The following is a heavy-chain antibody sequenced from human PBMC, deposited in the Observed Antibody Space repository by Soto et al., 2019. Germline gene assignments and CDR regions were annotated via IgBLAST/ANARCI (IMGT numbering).Heavy chain of an antibody. CDR1: GGSISSSSYY. D-gene: IGHD2-2*01. J-gene: IGHJ6*02. V-gene: IGHV4-39*01. CDR3: ARRKRDIVVVPAAIPPYYGMDV. CDR2: IYYSGST. Sequence: ASETLSLTCTVSGGSISSSSYYWGWIRQPPGKGLEWIGSIYYSGSTYYNPSLKSRVTISVDTSKNQFSLKLSSVTAADTAVYYCARRKRDIVVVPAAIPPYYGMDVWGQGTTVTVSS.